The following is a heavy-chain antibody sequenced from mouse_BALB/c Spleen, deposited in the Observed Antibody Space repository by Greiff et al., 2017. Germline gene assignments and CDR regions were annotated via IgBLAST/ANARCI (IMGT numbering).Heavy chain of an antibody. Sequence: VQVVESGPGLVQPSQSLSITCTVSGFSLTSYGVHWVRQSPGKGLEWLGVIWSGGSTDYNAAFISRLSISKDNSKSQVFFKMNSLQANDTAIYYCARSYYRYLYAMDYWGQGTSVTVSS. D-gene: IGHD2-14*01. V-gene: IGHV2-2*02. CDR3: ARSYYRYLYAMDY. CDR2: IWSGGST. J-gene: IGHJ4*01. CDR1: GFSLTSYG.